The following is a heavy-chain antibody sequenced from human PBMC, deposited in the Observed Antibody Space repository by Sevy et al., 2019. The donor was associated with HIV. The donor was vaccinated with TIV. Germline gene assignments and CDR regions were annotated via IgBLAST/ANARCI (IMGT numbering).Heavy chain of an antibody. CDR3: VSDYCSSTSCWNY. CDR2: ISSSSSYI. CDR1: GFTFSSYS. J-gene: IGHJ4*02. V-gene: IGHV3-21*01. D-gene: IGHD2-2*01. Sequence: RGCLRLSCAASGFTFSSYSMNWVRQAPGKGLEWVSSISSSSSYIYYADSVKGRFTISRDNAKNSLYLQMNSLRAEDTAVYYSVSDYCSSTSCWNYWGQGTLVSVSS.